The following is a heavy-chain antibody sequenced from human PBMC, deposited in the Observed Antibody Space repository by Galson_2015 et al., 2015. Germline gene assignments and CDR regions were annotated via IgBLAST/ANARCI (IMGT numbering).Heavy chain of an antibody. CDR1: GFSLSTSGVG. V-gene: IGHV2-5*02. D-gene: IGHD3-10*01. CDR2: IYWDDDK. CDR3: AHSPYYGSGISFDY. J-gene: IGHJ4*02. Sequence: PALVKPTQPLTLPCTFSGFSLSTSGVGVGWIRQPPGKALEWLALIYWDDDKRYSPSLKSRLTITKDTSKNQVVLTMTNMDPVDTATYYCAHSPYYGSGISFDYWGQGTLVTVSS.